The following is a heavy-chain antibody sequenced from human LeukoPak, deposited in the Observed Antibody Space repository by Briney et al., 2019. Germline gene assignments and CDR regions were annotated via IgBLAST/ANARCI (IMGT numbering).Heavy chain of an antibody. CDR2: ISAYNGNT. Sequence: ASVKVSCKASGYTFTSYGISWVRQAPGQGLEWMGWISAYNGNTNYAQKLQGRVTMTTDTSTSTAYMELRSLRSDDTAVYYCARGIRYFDYNNWFDPWGQGTLVTVSS. D-gene: IGHD3-9*01. J-gene: IGHJ5*02. CDR1: GYTFTSYG. CDR3: ARGIRYFDYNNWFDP. V-gene: IGHV1-18*01.